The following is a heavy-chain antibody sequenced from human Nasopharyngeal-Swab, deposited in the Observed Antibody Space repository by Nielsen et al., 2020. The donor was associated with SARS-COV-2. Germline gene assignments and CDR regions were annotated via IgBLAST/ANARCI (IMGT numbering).Heavy chain of an antibody. CDR3: ARDYYDNYDSDY. D-gene: IGHD3-22*01. Sequence: ASVKVSCKASGYTFSGNYIHWVRQVPGQGLEWVGCIDPNTGDTKYTQKFQGRVTVTRDTSRSTAYIELSRLRSDDTAVYYCARDYYDNYDSDYWGQGTLVTVSS. V-gene: IGHV1-2*02. CDR1: GYTFSGNY. J-gene: IGHJ4*02. CDR2: IDPNTGDT.